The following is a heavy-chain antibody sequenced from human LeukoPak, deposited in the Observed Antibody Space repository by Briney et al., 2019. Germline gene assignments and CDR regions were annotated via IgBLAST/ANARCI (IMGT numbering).Heavy chain of an antibody. CDR2: IYTSGST. CDR3: ARGGLPAATSPYFDY. J-gene: IGHJ4*02. V-gene: IGHV4-4*07. Sequence: SETLSLTCTVSGGSISNYYWSWIRQPAGKGLEWIGRIYTSGSTNYNPSLKSRVTMSVDTSKNQFSLKLSSVTAADTAVYYCARGGLPAATSPYFDYWGQGTLVTVSS. CDR1: GGSISNYY. D-gene: IGHD2-2*01.